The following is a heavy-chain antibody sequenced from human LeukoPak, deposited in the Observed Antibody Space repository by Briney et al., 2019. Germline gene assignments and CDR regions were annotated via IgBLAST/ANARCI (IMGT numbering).Heavy chain of an antibody. CDR3: ARITQSSGWPRGGWFDP. D-gene: IGHD6-19*01. V-gene: IGHV4-39*01. Sequence: SETLSLTCTVSGGSISSSSYYWGWIRQPPGKGLEWIGSIYYSGSTYYNPSLKSRVTISVDTSKNQFSLKLSSVTAADTAVYYCARITQSSGWPRGGWFDPWGQGTLVTVSS. CDR2: IYYSGST. J-gene: IGHJ5*02. CDR1: GGSISSSSYY.